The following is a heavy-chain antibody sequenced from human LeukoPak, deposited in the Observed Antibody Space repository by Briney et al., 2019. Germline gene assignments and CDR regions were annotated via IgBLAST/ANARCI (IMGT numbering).Heavy chain of an antibody. CDR1: GVTFSSYA. J-gene: IGHJ4*02. Sequence: PGGSLRLSCAASGVTFSSYAMSWVRQAPGKGLEWVSAISVSGGSTYYADSVKGRFTISRDNSKNTLYLQMNSLRAEDTAVYYCAKVSPATPLFDYWGQGTLVTVSS. CDR2: ISVSGGST. V-gene: IGHV3-23*01. D-gene: IGHD2-2*01. CDR3: AKVSPATPLFDY.